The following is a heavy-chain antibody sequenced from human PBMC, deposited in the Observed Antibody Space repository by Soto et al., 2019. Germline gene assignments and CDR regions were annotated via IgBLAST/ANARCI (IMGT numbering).Heavy chain of an antibody. V-gene: IGHV4-59*07. CDR3: ARSAYCSGGSCYLNWFDP. J-gene: IGHJ5*02. CDR1: GGSISSYY. D-gene: IGHD2-15*01. CDR2: IYYSGST. Sequence: SDTLSLTCTVSGGSISSYYWSWIRQPPGKGLEWIGYIYYSGSTNYNPSHKSRVTITVDTSKNQFSLKLSSVTAADTAVYYCARSAYCSGGSCYLNWFDPWGQGTLVTVSS.